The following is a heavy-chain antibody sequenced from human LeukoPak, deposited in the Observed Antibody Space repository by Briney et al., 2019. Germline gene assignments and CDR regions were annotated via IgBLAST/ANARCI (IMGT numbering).Heavy chain of an antibody. D-gene: IGHD6-6*01. CDR1: GGSISSYY. J-gene: IGHJ5*02. V-gene: IGHV4-59*01. Sequence: SETLSLTCTVSGGSISSYYWSWIRQPPGEGLEWIGYIYYSGSTNYNPSLKSRVTISVDTSKNQFSLKLSSVTAADTAVYYCARWGGYSSSPGGFDPWGQGTLVTVSS. CDR3: ARWGGYSSSPGGFDP. CDR2: IYYSGST.